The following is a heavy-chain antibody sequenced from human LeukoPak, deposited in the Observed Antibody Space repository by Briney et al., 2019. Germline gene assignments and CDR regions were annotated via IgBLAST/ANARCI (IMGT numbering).Heavy chain of an antibody. CDR2: INPNSGGT. CDR3: ARGGGGSYI. Sequence: ASVKVSCKASGYTFTGYYMHWVRQAPGHGLEWIGWINPNSGGTNYAQKFQRRVTMHRDTSISTAYMALGRLRSDDTAVYYCARGGGGSYIWGEDTRVRVSS. J-gene: IGHJ1*01. CDR1: GYTFTGYY. V-gene: IGHV1-2*02. D-gene: IGHD1-26*01.